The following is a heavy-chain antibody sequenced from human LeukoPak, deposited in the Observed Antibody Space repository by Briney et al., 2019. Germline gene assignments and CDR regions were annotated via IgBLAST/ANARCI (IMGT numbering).Heavy chain of an antibody. D-gene: IGHD2-21*01. CDR3: ARATGMWAFDI. J-gene: IGHJ3*02. CDR1: GFTFSSYA. Sequence: GGSLRLSCAASGFTFSSYAMSWVRQAPGKGLEWVSVIYSGGSTYYADSVKGRFTISRDNSKNTLYLQMNSLRAEDTAVYYCARATGMWAFDIWGQGTMVTVSS. V-gene: IGHV3-66*01. CDR2: IYSGGST.